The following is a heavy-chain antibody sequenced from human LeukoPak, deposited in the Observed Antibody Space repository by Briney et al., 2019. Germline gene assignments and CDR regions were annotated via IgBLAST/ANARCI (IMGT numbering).Heavy chain of an antibody. Sequence: GGSLRLSCAASGFTFSSYWMHWVRQAPGKGLVWVSRINSDGSGTSYANSVKGRFTTSRDNAKNTLDLQMNSLRAEDTAVYYCARTYSGNSGLDYWGQGTLLTVSS. J-gene: IGHJ4*02. CDR3: ARTYSGNSGLDY. D-gene: IGHD4-23*01. V-gene: IGHV3-74*01. CDR2: INSDGSGT. CDR1: GFTFSSYW.